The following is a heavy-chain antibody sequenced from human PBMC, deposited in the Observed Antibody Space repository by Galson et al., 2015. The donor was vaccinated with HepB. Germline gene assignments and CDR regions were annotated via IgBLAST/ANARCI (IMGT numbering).Heavy chain of an antibody. CDR1: GFTFSDYY. J-gene: IGHJ4*02. CDR3: ARADTAMETSLDS. Sequence: SLRLSCAASGFTFSDYYMSWIRQAPGKGLEWVSYISSSSSYTNYADSVKGRFTISRDNAKNSLYLQMNSLRAEDTAVYYCARADTAMETSLDSWGQGTLVTVSS. D-gene: IGHD5-18*01. CDR2: ISSSSSYT. V-gene: IGHV3-11*06.